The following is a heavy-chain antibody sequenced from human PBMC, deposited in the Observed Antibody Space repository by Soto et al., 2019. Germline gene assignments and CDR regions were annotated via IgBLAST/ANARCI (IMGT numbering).Heavy chain of an antibody. J-gene: IGHJ6*02. CDR2: INAGNGNT. CDR3: ASPNYGDYVEDYYYYGMDV. V-gene: IGHV1-3*01. D-gene: IGHD4-17*01. Sequence: ASVKVSCKASGYTFTSCAMHWVRQAPGQRLEWMGWINAGNGNTKYSQKFQGRVTITRDTSASTAYMELSSLRSEDTAVYYCASPNYGDYVEDYYYYGMDVWGQGTTVTVSS. CDR1: GYTFTSCA.